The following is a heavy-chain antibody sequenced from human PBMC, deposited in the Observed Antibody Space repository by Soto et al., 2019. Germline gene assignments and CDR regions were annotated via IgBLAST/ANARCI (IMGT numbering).Heavy chain of an antibody. D-gene: IGHD2-15*01. Sequence: HGGSLRLCRAASGFTFSSYDMHWVRQATGKGLEWVSAIGTAGDPYYPGSVKGRFTISRENAKNSLYLQMNSLRAGDTAVYYCARGLRLGYCSGGSCLGYGMDVWGQGTTVTVSS. CDR1: GFTFSSYD. J-gene: IGHJ6*02. CDR2: IGTAGDP. V-gene: IGHV3-13*05. CDR3: ARGLRLGYCSGGSCLGYGMDV.